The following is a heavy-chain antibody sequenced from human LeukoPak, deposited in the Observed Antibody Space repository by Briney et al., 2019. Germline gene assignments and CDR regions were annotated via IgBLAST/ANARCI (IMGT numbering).Heavy chain of an antibody. D-gene: IGHD3-3*01. CDR3: ARLLVDDFWSGYYDY. CDR2: INHSGST. Sequence: PSETLSLTCAVYGGSFSGYYWSWIRQPPGKGLEWIGEINHSGSTYYNPSLKSRVTISVDTSKNQFSLKLSSVTAADTAVYYCARLLVDDFWSGYYDYWGQGTLVTVSS. J-gene: IGHJ4*02. V-gene: IGHV4-34*01. CDR1: GGSFSGYY.